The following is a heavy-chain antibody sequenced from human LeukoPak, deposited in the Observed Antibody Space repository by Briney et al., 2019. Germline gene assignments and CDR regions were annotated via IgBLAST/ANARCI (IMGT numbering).Heavy chain of an antibody. V-gene: IGHV3-21*01. J-gene: IGHJ5*02. D-gene: IGHD3-3*02. Sequence: GGSLRLSCAASGFTFSSYSMNWVRQAPGKGLEWVSSISSSSSYIYYADSVKGRFTISRDHAKNSLYLQMNSLRAEDTAVYYCAREGAVLEWLFTFDPWGQGTLVTVSS. CDR3: AREGAVLEWLFTFDP. CDR2: ISSSSSYI. CDR1: GFTFSSYS.